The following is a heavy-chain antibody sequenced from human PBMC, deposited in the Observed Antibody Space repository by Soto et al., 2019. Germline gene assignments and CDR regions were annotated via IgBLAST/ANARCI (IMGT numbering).Heavy chain of an antibody. V-gene: IGHV1-69*13. J-gene: IGHJ4*02. CDR1: GGTFRSYA. CDR3: ASNNRASYHFDY. CDR2: VIPLFGTT. D-gene: IGHD3-16*02. Sequence: SVKVSCKASGGTFRSYAISWVRQAPGQGPEWMGGVIPLFGTTNYAPKFQGRVTITADESASTAYMELGSLRSEDTAVYYCASNNRASYHFDYWGQGTQVTVSS.